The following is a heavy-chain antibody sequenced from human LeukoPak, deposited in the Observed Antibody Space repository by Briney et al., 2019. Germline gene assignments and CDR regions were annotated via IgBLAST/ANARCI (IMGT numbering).Heavy chain of an antibody. J-gene: IGHJ6*02. CDR3: ARGVLAAADYYYGMDV. CDR2: ISSSSSYI. V-gene: IGHV3-21*01. D-gene: IGHD6-13*01. CDR1: GFTFSSYS. Sequence: GGSLRLSCAASGFTFSSYSMNWVRQAPGKGLEWVSSISSSSSYIYYADSVKGRFTISRDNAKNSLYLQMNSLRAEDTAVYYCARGVLAAADYYYGMDVWGQGTTVTVSS.